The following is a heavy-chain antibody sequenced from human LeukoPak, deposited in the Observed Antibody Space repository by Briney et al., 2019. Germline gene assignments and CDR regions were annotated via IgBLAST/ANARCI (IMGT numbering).Heavy chain of an antibody. D-gene: IGHD3-16*01. J-gene: IGHJ4*02. CDR3: ARGGGDRPDLGFDY. CDR1: GFTFSSNY. Sequence: GGSLRLSCAASGFTFSSNYMSWVRQAPGKGLGWVSVIYSGGSTYYADSVKGRFTISRDNSKNTLYLQMNSLRAEDTAVYYCARGGGDRPDLGFDYWGQGTLVTVSS. V-gene: IGHV3-66*02. CDR2: IYSGGST.